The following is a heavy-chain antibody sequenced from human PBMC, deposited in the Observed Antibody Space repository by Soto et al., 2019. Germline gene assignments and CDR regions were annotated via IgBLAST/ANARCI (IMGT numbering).Heavy chain of an antibody. CDR3: ARDQGYSSSWGYYYRMDV. D-gene: IGHD6-13*01. CDR2: IYYSGST. Sequence: LSETLSLTCTVPGGSISSYYWSWIRQPPLKVLEWIGYIYYSGSTNYNPSLKSRVTISVDTSKNQFSVKLSSVTAADTAVYYCARDQGYSSSWGYYYRMDVWGQAITVTVSS. J-gene: IGHJ6*02. V-gene: IGHV4-59*13. CDR1: GGSISSYY.